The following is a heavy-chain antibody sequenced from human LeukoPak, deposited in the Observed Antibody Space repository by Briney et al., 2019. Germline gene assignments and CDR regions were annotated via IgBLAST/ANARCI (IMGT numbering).Heavy chain of an antibody. D-gene: IGHD2-2*01. J-gene: IGHJ6*02. CDR2: INPSGGGT. CDR1: GYTFTSYY. CDR3: ARDQVRYCSSTSCSYYYYYGMDV. Sequence: GASVKVSCKASGYTFTSYYMHWVRQAPGQGLEWMGIINPSGGGTSYAQKFQGRVTMTRDTSTSTVYMELSSLRSEDTAVYYCARDQVRYCSSTSCSYYYYYGMDVWGQGTTVTVSS. V-gene: IGHV1-46*01.